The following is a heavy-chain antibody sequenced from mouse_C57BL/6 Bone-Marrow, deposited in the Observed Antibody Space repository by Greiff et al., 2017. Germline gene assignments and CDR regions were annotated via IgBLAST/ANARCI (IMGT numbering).Heavy chain of an antibody. D-gene: IGHD1-1*01. CDR2: ISDGGSYT. Sequence: EVKLVESGGGLVKPGGSLKLSCAASGFTFSSYAMSWVRQTPEKRLEWVATISDGGSYTYYPDNVKGRFTISRDNAKNNLYLQMSHLKSEDTAMYYCAREIGSSYGFAYWGQGTLVTVSA. CDR3: AREIGSSYGFAY. J-gene: IGHJ3*01. V-gene: IGHV5-4*01. CDR1: GFTFSSYA.